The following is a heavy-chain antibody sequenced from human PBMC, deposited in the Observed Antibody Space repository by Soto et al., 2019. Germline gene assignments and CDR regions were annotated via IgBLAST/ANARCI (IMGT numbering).Heavy chain of an antibody. CDR3: ARVSVSGTYSDY. D-gene: IGHD6-19*01. CDR1: GGSISSSNW. J-gene: IGHJ4*02. Sequence: KPSETLSLTCAVSGGSISSSNWWTWVRQPPGKGLEWIGEIYHIGSTNYNPSLKSRVTISVDKSKNQFSLNLSSVTAADTAVYYCARVSVSGTYSDYWGQGTLVTVSS. CDR2: IYHIGST. V-gene: IGHV4-4*02.